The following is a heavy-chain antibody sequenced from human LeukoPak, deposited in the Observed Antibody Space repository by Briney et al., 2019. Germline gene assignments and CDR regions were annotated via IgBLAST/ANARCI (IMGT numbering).Heavy chain of an antibody. CDR2: ISSSSTI. J-gene: IGHJ4*02. V-gene: IGHV3-48*02. CDR3: ARGYSALDY. Sequence: GGSLRLSCAASGFTFSSYSMNWVRQAPGKGLEWVSYISSSSTIYYADSVKGRFTISRDSAKNSLYLQMNSLRDEDTAVYYCARGYSALDYWGQGTLVTVSS. D-gene: IGHD6-13*01. CDR1: GFTFSSYS.